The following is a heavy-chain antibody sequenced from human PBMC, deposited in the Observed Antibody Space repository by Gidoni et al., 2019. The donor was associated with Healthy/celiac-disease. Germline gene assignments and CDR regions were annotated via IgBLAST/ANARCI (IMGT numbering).Heavy chain of an antibody. V-gene: IGHV4-34*01. Sequence: QVQLQQWGAGLLKPSETLSLTCAVYGGSFSGSYCSGIRQPPGKGLDWIGEINQSGSTNYNPSLKSRVTISVDTSKNQCSLKLSSVTAADTAVYYCARASRITIFGVRNYYYGMDVWGQGTTVTVSS. CDR1: GGSFSGSY. D-gene: IGHD3-3*01. CDR2: INQSGST. J-gene: IGHJ6*02. CDR3: ARASRITIFGVRNYYYGMDV.